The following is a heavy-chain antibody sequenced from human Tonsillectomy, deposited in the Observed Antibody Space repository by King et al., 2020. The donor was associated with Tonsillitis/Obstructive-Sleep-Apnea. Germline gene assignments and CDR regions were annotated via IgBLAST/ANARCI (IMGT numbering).Heavy chain of an antibody. CDR2: ISSTSSTI. V-gene: IGHV3-48*02. D-gene: IGHD2-21*01. CDR3: ARSLFEYYFDY. J-gene: IGHJ4*02. CDR1: GFPFSYYS. Sequence: EVQLVESGGGLVQPGGSLRLSCAASGFPFSYYSMNWVRKAPGKGLEWVSYISSTSSTIYYADSGKGRFTISRDNAKNSLYLQTNSLRDEDTAVYYCARSLFEYYFDYWGQGTLVTVSS.